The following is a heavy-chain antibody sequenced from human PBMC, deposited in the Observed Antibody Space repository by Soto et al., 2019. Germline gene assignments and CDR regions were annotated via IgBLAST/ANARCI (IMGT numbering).Heavy chain of an antibody. D-gene: IGHD3-10*01. V-gene: IGHV4-34*01. CDR1: GGSFSDYY. J-gene: IGHJ6*02. Sequence: SETLSLTCAVYGGSFSDYYWSRLRQPPEMGLEWIGEITHSGSTTYNPSLKSRLTISVDTSKNQFSLKLSSVTAADTAVYYCASGNYYGSGNSGMDVWGQGTTVTVSS. CDR3: ASGNYYGSGNSGMDV. CDR2: ITHSGST.